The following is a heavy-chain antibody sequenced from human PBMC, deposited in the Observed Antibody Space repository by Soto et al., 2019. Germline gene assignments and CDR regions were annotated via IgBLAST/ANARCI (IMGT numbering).Heavy chain of an antibody. CDR1: GFTFSDDY. J-gene: IGHJ5*02. D-gene: IGHD2-15*01. CDR2: ISGTGSTT. V-gene: IGHV3-11*01. CDR3: ARRGSAYKWFDP. Sequence: QVQLVESGGGLVKPGGSLRLSCVGSGFTFSDDYIMWIRQAPGKGLEWVSYISGTGSTTYYTDSVKGRFTISRDNAKNTLYLQRGNLGAEDTAVYYCARRGSAYKWFDPWGQGTLVTVSS.